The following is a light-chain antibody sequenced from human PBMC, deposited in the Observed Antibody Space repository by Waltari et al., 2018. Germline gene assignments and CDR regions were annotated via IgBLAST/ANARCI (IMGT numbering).Light chain of an antibody. J-gene: IGKJ4*01. V-gene: IGKV3-11*01. CDR1: HSVSWY. Sequence: SCRASHSVSWYLAWYQQRPGQAPRLLSYDVSNRATGIPARFSGSGSETDFTLTISSLEPEDSAGYYCQQRRNWPLTFGGGTKVEIK. CDR3: QQRRNWPLT. CDR2: DVS.